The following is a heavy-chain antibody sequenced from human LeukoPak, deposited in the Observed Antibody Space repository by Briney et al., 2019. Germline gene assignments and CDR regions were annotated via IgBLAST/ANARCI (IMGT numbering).Heavy chain of an antibody. V-gene: IGHV3-53*01. CDR3: ARGPGVLFFDY. Sequence: GGSLRLSCAASGFSFTSNYMTWVRQAPGKGLEWVSIIYSGGTTYYADSVKGRFTISRDNSKKTLNLQMNSLRAEDTAVYYCARGPGVLFFDYWGQGTLVTVSS. CDR2: IYSGGTT. J-gene: IGHJ4*02. D-gene: IGHD3-16*01. CDR1: GFSFTSNY.